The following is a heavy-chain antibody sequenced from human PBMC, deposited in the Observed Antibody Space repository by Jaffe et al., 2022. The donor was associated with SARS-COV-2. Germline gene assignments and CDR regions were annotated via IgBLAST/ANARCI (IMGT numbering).Heavy chain of an antibody. CDR1: GFTFSSYW. Sequence: EVQLVESGGGLVQPGGSLRLSCAASGFTFSSYWMSWVRQAPGKGLEWVANIKQDGSEKYYVDSVKGRFTISRDNAKNSLYLQMNSLRAEDTAVYYCARDHRYSYGYGDYWGQGTLVTVSS. CDR2: IKQDGSEK. D-gene: IGHD5-18*01. CDR3: ARDHRYSYGYGDY. V-gene: IGHV3-7*03. J-gene: IGHJ4*02.